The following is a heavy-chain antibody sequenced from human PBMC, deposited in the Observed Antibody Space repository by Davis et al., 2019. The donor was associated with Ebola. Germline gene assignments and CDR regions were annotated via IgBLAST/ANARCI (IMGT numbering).Heavy chain of an antibody. V-gene: IGHV1-3*01. D-gene: IGHD1-26*01. CDR3: ARDKLWVGATFFDY. Sequence: AASVKVSCKASGYTFTSYAMHWVRQAPGQRLEWMGWINAGNGNTKYSQKFQGRVTITRDTSASTAYMELSSLRSEDTAVYYCARDKLWVGATFFDYWGQGTLVTVSS. J-gene: IGHJ4*02. CDR2: INAGNGNT. CDR1: GYTFTSYA.